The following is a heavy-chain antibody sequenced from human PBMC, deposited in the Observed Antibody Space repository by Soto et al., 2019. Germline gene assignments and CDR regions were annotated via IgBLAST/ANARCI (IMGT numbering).Heavy chain of an antibody. CDR2: ISSDNRTI. J-gene: IGHJ6*02. V-gene: IGHV3-48*02. CDR3: AREGWPLLQSGMDV. CDR1: GFTFGHYS. D-gene: IGHD2-15*01. Sequence: GPLILSCAAYGFTFGHYSMNWVRQAPGKGPEWVSYISSDNRTINYADSVKGRFIITRDNAKKSLYLQMHSLRDEDAAVYYCAREGWPLLQSGMDVWGQGTTVTVSS.